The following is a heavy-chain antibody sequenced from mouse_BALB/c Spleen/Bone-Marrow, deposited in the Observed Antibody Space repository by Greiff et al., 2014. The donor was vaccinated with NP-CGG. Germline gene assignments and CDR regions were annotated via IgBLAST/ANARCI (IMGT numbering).Heavy chain of an antibody. D-gene: IGHD1-1*01. V-gene: IGHV14-3*02. CDR3: ALLLRYYAMDY. CDR2: IDPANGNT. J-gene: IGHJ4*01. CDR1: GFNIKDTY. Sequence: EVQLQQSGAELVKPGASVKLSCTASGFNIKDTYMHWVKQRPEQGLEWIGRIDPANGNTKYDPKFQGKATITADTSSNTAYLQLSSLTSEDTAVYYCALLLRYYAMDYWGQGTSGTVSS.